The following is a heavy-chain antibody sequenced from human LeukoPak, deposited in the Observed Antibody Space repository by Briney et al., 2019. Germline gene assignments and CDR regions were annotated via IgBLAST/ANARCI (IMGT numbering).Heavy chain of an antibody. CDR3: ARVTYDYVWGSYRTPFDY. Sequence: PGGSLRLSCAASGFTFSSYEMNWLRQAPGKGLEWVSYISSSGSTIYYADSVKGRFTISRDNAKNSLYLQMNSLRAEDTAVYYCARVTYDYVWGSYRTPFDYWGQGTLVTVSS. D-gene: IGHD3-16*02. J-gene: IGHJ4*02. CDR1: GFTFSSYE. V-gene: IGHV3-48*03. CDR2: ISSSGSTI.